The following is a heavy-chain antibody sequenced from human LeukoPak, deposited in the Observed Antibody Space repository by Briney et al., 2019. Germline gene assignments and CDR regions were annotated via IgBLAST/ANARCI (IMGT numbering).Heavy chain of an antibody. CDR3: AKGPATPDY. CDR1: GFTFSSYA. D-gene: IGHD2-2*01. J-gene: IGHJ4*02. CDR2: ISGSVGST. V-gene: IGHV3-23*01. Sequence: GGSLRLSCAASGFTFSSYAMSWVRQAPGKGLEWVSAISGSVGSTDYADSVKGRFTISRDNSKNTLYLPMNSPRAADTAVYSRAKGPATPDYWGQGTLVPVSS.